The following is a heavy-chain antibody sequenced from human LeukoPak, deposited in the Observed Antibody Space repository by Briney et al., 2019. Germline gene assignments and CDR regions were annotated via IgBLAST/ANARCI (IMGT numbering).Heavy chain of an antibody. CDR2: IIPILGIA. D-gene: IGHD3-3*01. J-gene: IGHJ4*02. CDR3: ARDGITIFGVVWEFDY. V-gene: IGHV1-69*04. CDR1: GGTFSSYA. Sequence: ASVKVSCKASGGTFSSYAISWVRQAPGQGLEWMGRIIPILGIANYAQKFQGRVTITADKSTSTAYMELSSLRSEDTAVYYCARDGITIFGVVWEFDYWGQGTLVTVSS.